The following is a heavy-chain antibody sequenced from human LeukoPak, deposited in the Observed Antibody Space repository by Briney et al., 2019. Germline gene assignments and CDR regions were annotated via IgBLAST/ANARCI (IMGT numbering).Heavy chain of an antibody. CDR1: GGSISSGDW. J-gene: IGHJ4*02. CDR3: ARSLGGYEVVAASIDY. Sequence: PSGTLSLTCAVSGGSISSGDWWSWVRQPPGKGLEWIGEIYHSGSTNYNPSLKSRVTISVDTSKNQFSLKLSSVTAADTAVYYCARSLGGYEVVAASIDYWGQGTLVTVSS. CDR2: IYHSGST. D-gene: IGHD2-15*01. V-gene: IGHV4-4*02.